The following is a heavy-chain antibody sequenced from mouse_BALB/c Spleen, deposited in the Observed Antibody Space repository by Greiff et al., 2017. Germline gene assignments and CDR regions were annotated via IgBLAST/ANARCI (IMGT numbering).Heavy chain of an antibody. V-gene: IGHV14-3*02. CDR3: ARHEGSSWFAY. CDR1: GFNIKDTY. D-gene: IGHD1-1*01. CDR2: IDPANGNT. J-gene: IGHJ3*01. Sequence: VHVKQSGAELVKPGASVKLSCTASGFNIKDTYMHWVKQRPEQGLEWIGRIDPANGNTKYDPKFQGKATITADKSSSTAYMQLSSLTSEDSAVYYCARHEGSSWFAYWGQGTLVTVSA.